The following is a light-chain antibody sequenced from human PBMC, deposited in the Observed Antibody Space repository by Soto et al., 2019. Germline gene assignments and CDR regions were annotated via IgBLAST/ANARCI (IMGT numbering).Light chain of an antibody. CDR1: QSVTSN. CDR3: QQYYNWPRK. CDR2: GAS. J-gene: IGKJ1*01. V-gene: IGKV3-15*01. Sequence: EIVMTQSPATLSVSPGERVTLSCRASQSVTSNLAWYQRKPGQAPRLLIYGASTRATGIPARFSGSGSGTEFTLTISSLQSEDFEVYYCQQYYNWPRKFGKGTKVDI.